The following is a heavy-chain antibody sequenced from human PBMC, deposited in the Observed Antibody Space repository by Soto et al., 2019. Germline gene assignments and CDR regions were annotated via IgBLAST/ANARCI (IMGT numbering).Heavy chain of an antibody. D-gene: IGHD1-26*01. J-gene: IGHJ4*02. CDR1: GYTFNNYG. Sequence: QAHLVQSGAEVKRPGASVKVSCKASGYTFNNYGINWVRQAPGQGLEWMGWNSAYNGNTRHAQKFQDRLTMTTDTSTSTAYMELRSLRSDDTAIYYCARGPPSWEMLVDFLGDYWGQGSLVTVSS. V-gene: IGHV1-18*04. CDR3: ARGPPSWEMLVDFLGDY. CDR2: NSAYNGNT.